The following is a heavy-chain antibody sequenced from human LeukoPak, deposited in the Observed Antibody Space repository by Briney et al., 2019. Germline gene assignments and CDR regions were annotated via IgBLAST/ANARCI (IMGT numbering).Heavy chain of an antibody. Sequence: KPSETLSLTCTVSGGSISSYYWSWIRQPPGKGLEWIGYIYYSGSTNYNPSLKSRVTISVDTSKNQFSLKLSSVTAADTAVYYCARTYLYYYGSGFDPWGQGTLVTVSS. CDR3: ARTYLYYYGSGFDP. CDR1: GGSISSYY. D-gene: IGHD3-10*01. J-gene: IGHJ5*02. CDR2: IYYSGST. V-gene: IGHV4-59*01.